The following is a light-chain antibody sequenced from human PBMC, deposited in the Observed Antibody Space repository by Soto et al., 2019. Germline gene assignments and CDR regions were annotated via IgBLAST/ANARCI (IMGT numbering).Light chain of an antibody. V-gene: IGKV1-5*03. CDR1: QSISSW. Sequence: DIQMTQSPSTLSASVGDRVIITCRASQSISSWLAWYPQKPGKAPKLLIYKLSTLESGVPSRFSGSGSGTEFSLTISSLQPDDVATYYCQQDDDYSLYTLGQGTKLENK. CDR2: KLS. J-gene: IGKJ2*01. CDR3: QQDDDYSLYT.